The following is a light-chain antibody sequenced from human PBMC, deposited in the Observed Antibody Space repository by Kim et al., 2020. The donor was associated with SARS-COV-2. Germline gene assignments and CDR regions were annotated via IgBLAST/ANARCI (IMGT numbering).Light chain of an antibody. Sequence: SPGERATLSGRASQSGSSKYLAWYQPKTGQAPRLLIYGASSRATGIPDRFSGSGSGTDFTLTISRLEPDDFAVYYCQQYGSSPRTFGQGTKVDIK. CDR2: GAS. V-gene: IGKV3-20*01. J-gene: IGKJ1*01. CDR1: QSGSSKY. CDR3: QQYGSSPRT.